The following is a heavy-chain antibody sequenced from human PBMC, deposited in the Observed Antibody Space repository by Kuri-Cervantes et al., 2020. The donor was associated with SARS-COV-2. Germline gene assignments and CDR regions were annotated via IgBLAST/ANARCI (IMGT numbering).Heavy chain of an antibody. CDR2: ISYDGSNK. V-gene: IGHV3-30-3*01. CDR3: AREGIGGYDYDAFDI. D-gene: IGHD5-12*01. Sequence: GGSLRLSCAASGFTFSSYIMHWVRQAPGKGLEWVAVISYDGSNKYYADSVKGRFTISRDNSKNTLYLQMNSLRAEDTAVYYCAREGIGGYDYDAFDIWGQGTMVTVSS. J-gene: IGHJ3*02. CDR1: GFTFSSYI.